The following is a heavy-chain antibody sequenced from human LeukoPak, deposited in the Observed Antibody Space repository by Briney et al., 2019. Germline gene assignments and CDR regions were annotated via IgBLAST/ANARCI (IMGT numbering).Heavy chain of an antibody. J-gene: IGHJ4*02. Sequence: ASVGLPRKTCGYTFSNFVLNWVRQAPGQGLEWMGWISGNNDNRKYGQKLQGSFTVTTDSSTSTAYMELRNLRFDDTAVYYCARDETSTDDYWAENPVDTVSS. CDR2: ISGNNDNR. CDR3: ARDETSTDDY. CDR1: GYTFSNFV. V-gene: IGHV1-18*01. D-gene: IGHD2-2*01.